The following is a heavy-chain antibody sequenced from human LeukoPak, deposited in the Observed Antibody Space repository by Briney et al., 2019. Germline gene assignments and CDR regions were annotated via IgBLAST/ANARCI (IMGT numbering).Heavy chain of an antibody. CDR1: GFTFSSYA. CDR2: ISGSGVST. J-gene: IGHJ5*02. V-gene: IGHV3-23*01. Sequence: GGSLRLSCAASGFTFSSYAMSWVRQAPGKGLEWVSAISGSGVSTYYADSVKGRFTISRDNSKNTLHLQMNSLRAEDTAVYFCAKDYTAMINHRWTDPWGQGTLVAVSS. D-gene: IGHD5-18*01. CDR3: AKDYTAMINHRWTDP.